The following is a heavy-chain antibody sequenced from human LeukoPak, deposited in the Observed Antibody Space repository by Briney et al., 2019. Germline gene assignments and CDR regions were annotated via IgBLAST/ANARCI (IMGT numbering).Heavy chain of an antibody. CDR2: ISGSGGTI. CDR1: GFTLSNYN. Sequence: GGSLRLSCAASGFTLSNYNMNWVRQAPGKGLEWVSFISGSGGTIYYADSAKGRFTISRDNAKNSLYLQMNSLRDEDTAVYYCARDLRFFGAVAGPPWGQGTLVTVSS. D-gene: IGHD6-19*01. CDR3: ARDLRFFGAVAGPP. J-gene: IGHJ5*02. V-gene: IGHV3-48*02.